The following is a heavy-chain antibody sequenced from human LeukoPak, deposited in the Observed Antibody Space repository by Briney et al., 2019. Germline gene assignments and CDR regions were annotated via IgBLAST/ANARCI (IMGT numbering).Heavy chain of an antibody. V-gene: IGHV4-59*01. J-gene: IGHJ4*02. CDR1: GGSISGYY. Sequence: SETLSLTCAVSGGSISGYYWSWIRQPPGKGLEWSAYIYYSGRANYNPSLKSRVTISVDPYKHQFSLKLSAVNAADTAVYYCARDRGPEYADYWGQGTLVTLPS. CDR2: IYYSGRA. CDR3: ARDRGPEYADY. D-gene: IGHD2-8*01.